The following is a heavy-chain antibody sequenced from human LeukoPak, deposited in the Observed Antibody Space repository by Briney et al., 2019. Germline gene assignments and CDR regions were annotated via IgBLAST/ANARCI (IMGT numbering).Heavy chain of an antibody. CDR2: INHSGST. CDR3: ARWASYRHQADY. J-gene: IGHJ4*02. CDR1: GGSFSGYY. Sequence: SETLSLTCAVYGGSFSGYYWSWIRQPPGKGLEWIGEINHSGSTNYNPSLKSRVTISVDTFKNQFSLKLSSVTAADTAVYYCARWASYRHQADYWGQGTLVTVSS. D-gene: IGHD1-26*01. V-gene: IGHV4-34*01.